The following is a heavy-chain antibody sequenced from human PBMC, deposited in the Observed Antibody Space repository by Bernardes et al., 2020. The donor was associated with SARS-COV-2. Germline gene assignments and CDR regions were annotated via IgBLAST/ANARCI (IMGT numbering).Heavy chain of an antibody. J-gene: IGHJ4*02. CDR3: AKDRLIAAANRGFDS. CDR1: GFTFSDYG. Sequence: GGSLRLSCAASGFTFSDYGMHWVRQAPGKGLEWVAVIPYNGNHENYADSVKGRFTISRDNSRNILYLQMNSLRAEDTAVYYCAKDRLIAAANRGFDSWGQGTLVTVSS. CDR2: IPYNGNHE. V-gene: IGHV3-30*18. D-gene: IGHD6-25*01.